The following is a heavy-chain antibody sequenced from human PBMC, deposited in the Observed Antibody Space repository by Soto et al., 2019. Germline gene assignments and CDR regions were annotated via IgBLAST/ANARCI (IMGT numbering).Heavy chain of an antibody. Sequence: SETLSLTCAVYGGSFSGYYWSWIRQPPGKGLEWIGEINHSGSTNYNPSLKSRVTISVDTSKNQFSLKLSSVTAADTAVYYCARDDRVTMVRGVIFHYYYGMDVWGQGNTVT. CDR3: ARDDRVTMVRGVIFHYYYGMDV. CDR2: INHSGST. J-gene: IGHJ6*02. CDR1: GGSFSGYY. D-gene: IGHD3-10*01. V-gene: IGHV4-34*01.